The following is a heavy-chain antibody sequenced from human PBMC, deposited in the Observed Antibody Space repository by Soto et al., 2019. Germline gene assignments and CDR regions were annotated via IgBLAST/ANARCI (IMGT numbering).Heavy chain of an antibody. J-gene: IGHJ4*02. CDR2: IYYSGST. CDR1: GGSISSYY. Sequence: SETLSLTCTVSGGSISSYYWSWIRQPPGKGLEWIGYIYYSGSTNYNPSLKSRVTISVDTSKNQFSLKLSSVTAADTAVYYCARHKGVAARPFDYWGQGTLVTSPQ. CDR3: ARHKGVAARPFDY. V-gene: IGHV4-59*08. D-gene: IGHD6-6*01.